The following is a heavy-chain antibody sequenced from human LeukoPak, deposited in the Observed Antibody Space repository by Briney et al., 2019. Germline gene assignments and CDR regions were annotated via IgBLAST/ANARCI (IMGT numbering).Heavy chain of an antibody. V-gene: IGHV3-30*18. Sequence: GRSLRLSCAASGFTFSSYGMHWVRQAPGKGLEWVAVISYDGSNKCYADSVKGRFTISRDNSKNTLYLQMNSLRAEDTAVYYCAKLVDSSGYYSYDAFDIWGQGTMVTVSS. D-gene: IGHD3-22*01. CDR2: ISYDGSNK. J-gene: IGHJ3*02. CDR3: AKLVDSSGYYSYDAFDI. CDR1: GFTFSSYG.